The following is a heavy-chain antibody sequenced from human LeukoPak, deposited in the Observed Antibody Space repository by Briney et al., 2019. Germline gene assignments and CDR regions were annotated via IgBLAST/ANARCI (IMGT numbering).Heavy chain of an antibody. V-gene: IGHV4-59*01. CDR2: IYYSGST. CDR1: DGSITNYD. CDR3: ARGRYLGYYYYMDV. Sequence: KTSETLSLTCTVSDGSITNYDWSWVRQPPGKGLEWIGYIYYSGSTNYNPSLKSRVTISVDTSKNQFSLKLSSVTAADTAVYYCARGRYLGYYYYMDVWGKGTTVTVSS. J-gene: IGHJ6*03. D-gene: IGHD3-9*01.